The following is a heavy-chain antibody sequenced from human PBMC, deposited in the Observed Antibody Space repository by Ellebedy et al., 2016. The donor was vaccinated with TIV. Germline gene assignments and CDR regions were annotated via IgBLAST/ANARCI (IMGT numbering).Heavy chain of an antibody. D-gene: IGHD6-13*01. J-gene: IGHJ4*02. CDR3: TQSIAAAGTSFY. CDR1: GFTVSSNY. V-gene: IGHV3-53*01. CDR2: IYSGGST. Sequence: GESLKISCAASGFTVSSNYMSWVRQAPGKGLEWVSVIYSGGSTYYADSVKGRFTISRDNSKNTLYLQMNSLRAEDTAVYYCTQSIAAAGTSFYWGQGTLVTVSS.